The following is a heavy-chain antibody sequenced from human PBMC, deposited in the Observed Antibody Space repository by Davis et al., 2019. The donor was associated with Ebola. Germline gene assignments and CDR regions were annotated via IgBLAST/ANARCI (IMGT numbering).Heavy chain of an antibody. CDR2: IRSKANSYAT. Sequence: PGGSLRLSCAASGFTFSGSAMHWVRQASGKGLEWVGRIRSKANSYATAYAASVKGRFTISRDDSKNTAYLQMNSLKTEDTAVYYCAKVGYGGTDLNWFDLWGQGTLVTASS. J-gene: IGHJ5*02. CDR3: AKVGYGGTDLNWFDL. V-gene: IGHV3-73*01. CDR1: GFTFSGSA. D-gene: IGHD4-23*01.